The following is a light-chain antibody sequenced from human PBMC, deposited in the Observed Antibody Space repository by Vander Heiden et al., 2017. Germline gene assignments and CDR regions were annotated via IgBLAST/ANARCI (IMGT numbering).Light chain of an antibody. J-gene: IGKJ1*01. CDR3: PQYNSYSLPSWT. Sequence: DIQMTQSPSTLSASVGDRVTITCRASQSISSCLAWYQRKPGKAPKLLIYQASSLESGVPSRFSCSLSGTEFTTNISLLQTGLFATYYCPQYNSYSLPSWTSGQGTKVEIK. V-gene: IGKV1-5*03. CDR2: QAS. CDR1: QSISSC.